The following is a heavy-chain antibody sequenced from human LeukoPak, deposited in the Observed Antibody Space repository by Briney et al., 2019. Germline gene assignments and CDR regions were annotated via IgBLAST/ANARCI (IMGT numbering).Heavy chain of an antibody. CDR3: ARRGYYDSSGYDY. CDR1: GFTFSNYA. Sequence: PGGSLRLSCAASGFTFSNYAMNWVRQAPREGLAWVSSISGSSTDTYYADSVKGRFTISRDNAKNSLYLQINSLRAEDTAIYYCARRGYYDSSGYDYWGQGTLVTVSS. D-gene: IGHD3-22*01. J-gene: IGHJ4*02. V-gene: IGHV3-21*01. CDR2: ISGSSTDT.